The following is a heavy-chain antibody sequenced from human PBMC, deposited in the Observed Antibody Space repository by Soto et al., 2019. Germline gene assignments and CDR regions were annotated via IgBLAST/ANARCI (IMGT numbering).Heavy chain of an antibody. J-gene: IGHJ4*02. CDR2: ISAKSGNT. V-gene: IGHV1-18*04. D-gene: IGHD1-7*01. CDR3: TRAGASDWNYVSTSS. Sequence: QLVQSGAEVKKPGASVKVSCKASGYTFTTSGFNWVRQAPGQGLDWMGWISAKSGNTNYAQKLQGRVTMTTDTSTSTVYMELKSLTSDDTAIYYCTRAGASDWNYVSTSSWGQGTLVTVSS. CDR1: GYTFTTSG.